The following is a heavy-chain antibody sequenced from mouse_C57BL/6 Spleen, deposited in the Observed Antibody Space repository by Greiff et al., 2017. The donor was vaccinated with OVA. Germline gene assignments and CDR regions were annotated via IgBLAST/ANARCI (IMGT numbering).Heavy chain of an antibody. Sequence: LQQSGASVKISCKASGYAFSSYWMNWVKQRPGKGLEWIGQIYPGDGDTNYNGKFKGKATLTADKSSSTAYMQLSSLTSEDSAVYFCARWLLPYWYFDVWGTGTTVTVSS. CDR2: IYPGDGDT. J-gene: IGHJ1*03. V-gene: IGHV1-80*01. CDR3: ARWLLPYWYFDV. CDR1: GYAFSSYW. D-gene: IGHD2-3*01.